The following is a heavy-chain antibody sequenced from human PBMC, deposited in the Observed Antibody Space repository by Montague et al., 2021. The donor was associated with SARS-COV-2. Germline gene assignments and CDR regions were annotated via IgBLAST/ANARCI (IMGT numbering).Heavy chain of an antibody. D-gene: IGHD1-1*01. CDR2: INNDGSRI. CDR1: GLTFRNYW. V-gene: IGHV3-74*03. Sequence: SLRLSCAASGLTFRNYWMHWVRQVPGKGLVWVSRINNDGSRITXXXSVRGRFTISRDNAKNTVYLQLSSLRVDDTAVYYCVRDLGWNEDYWGQGTLVTVSS. CDR3: VRDLGWNEDY. J-gene: IGHJ4*02.